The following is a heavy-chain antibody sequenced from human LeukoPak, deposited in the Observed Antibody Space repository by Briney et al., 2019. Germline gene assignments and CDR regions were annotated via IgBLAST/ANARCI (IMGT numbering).Heavy chain of an antibody. V-gene: IGHV4-39*07. J-gene: IGHJ6*03. CDR3: ASLTVTTESRALWEDYYYMDV. Sequence: SETLSLTCTVSGGSISSGSYYWGWIRQPPGKGLEWIGSIYHSGSTYYNPSLKSRVTISVDTSKNQFSLKLSSVTAVDTAVYYCASLTVTTESRALWEDYYYMDVWGKGTTVTVSS. D-gene: IGHD4-17*01. CDR1: GGSISSGSYY. CDR2: IYHSGST.